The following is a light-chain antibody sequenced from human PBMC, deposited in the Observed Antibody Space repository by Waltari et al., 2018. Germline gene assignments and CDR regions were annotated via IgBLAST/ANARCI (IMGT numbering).Light chain of an antibody. CDR1: QSVSSN. CDR3: QQYNNWPLLT. V-gene: IGKV3-15*01. CDR2: GAS. Sequence: EIAMTQSPATLSVSPGERALLPCRASQSVSSNLAWYQQKPGQAPRLLIYGASTRATGSPARFSGSGSGTEFTLTINSMQSEDFAVYYCQQYNNWPLLTFGGGTKVEIK. J-gene: IGKJ4*01.